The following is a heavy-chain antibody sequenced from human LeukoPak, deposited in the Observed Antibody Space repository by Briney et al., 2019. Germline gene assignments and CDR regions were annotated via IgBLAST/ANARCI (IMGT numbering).Heavy chain of an antibody. V-gene: IGHV3-48*01. CDR3: ARGQSGVDTDDDAFDI. CDR2: ISSISSTI. J-gene: IGHJ3*02. D-gene: IGHD5-18*01. Sequence: GGSLRPSCAASGFTFSSYEMNWVRQAPGKGLEWVSYISSISSTIYYADSVKGRFTISRDNATNSLYLQMNSLTAEDTAVYYCARGQSGVDTDDDAFDIWGQGTMITVSS. CDR1: GFTFSSYE.